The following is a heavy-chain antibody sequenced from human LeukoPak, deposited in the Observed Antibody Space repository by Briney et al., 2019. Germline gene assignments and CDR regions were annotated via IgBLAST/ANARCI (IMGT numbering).Heavy chain of an antibody. Sequence: GGSLRLSCATSGFTFSSHAISWVRQAPGKGLEWVSRISSNGGNTYYADSVKGRFTISRDSSKNTVYLQMKSLRAEDTAVYYCARGWYDFDYWGQGTLVTVSS. CDR3: ARGWYDFDY. J-gene: IGHJ4*02. CDR1: GFTFSSHA. D-gene: IGHD6-13*01. V-gene: IGHV3-23*01. CDR2: ISSNGGNT.